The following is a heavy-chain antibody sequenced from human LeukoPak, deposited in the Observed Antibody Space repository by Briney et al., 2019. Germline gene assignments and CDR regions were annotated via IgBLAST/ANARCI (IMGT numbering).Heavy chain of an antibody. CDR2: IKGDGSQS. CDR3: ARDASASGTGWYYFDH. V-gene: IGHV3-7*03. Sequence: PGGSLRLSCAASGFTFSTSWMNWVRQAPGKGLEWVGMIKGDGSQSYYVDSVRGRFTISRDNAKDALYLQMNSLRAEDTAVYYCARDASASGTGWYYFDHWGQGALVTVSS. J-gene: IGHJ4*02. CDR1: GFTFSTSW. D-gene: IGHD6-19*01.